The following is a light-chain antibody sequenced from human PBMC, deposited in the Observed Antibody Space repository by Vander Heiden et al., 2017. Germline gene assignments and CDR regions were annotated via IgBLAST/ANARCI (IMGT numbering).Light chain of an antibody. CDR1: SNDVGDYNS. CDR2: DVS. J-gene: IGLJ3*02. CDR3: CSYAGTYTWV. Sequence: QSALTQPRSVSGPPGQSATISCAGTSNDVGDYNSVSWYQQLPGKAPKLMIYDVSERPSGVPDRFSGSKSGNTASLTISGLQTEDEADYYCCSYAGTYTWVFGGGTQLTVL. V-gene: IGLV2-11*01.